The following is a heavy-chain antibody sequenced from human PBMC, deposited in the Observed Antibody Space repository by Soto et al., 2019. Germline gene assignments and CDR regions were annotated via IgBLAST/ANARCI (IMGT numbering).Heavy chain of an antibody. CDR3: ARAVVTTVHFDY. D-gene: IGHD4-17*01. CDR2: IYYSGST. CDR1: GGSISSSSYY. Sequence: QLQLQESGPGLVKPSETLSLTCTVSGGSISSSSYYWGWIRQPPGKGLEWIGSIYYSGSTYYNPSLKSRVTISVDTSKNQFSLKLSSVTAADTAVYYCARAVVTTVHFDYWGQGTLVTVSS. V-gene: IGHV4-39*07. J-gene: IGHJ4*02.